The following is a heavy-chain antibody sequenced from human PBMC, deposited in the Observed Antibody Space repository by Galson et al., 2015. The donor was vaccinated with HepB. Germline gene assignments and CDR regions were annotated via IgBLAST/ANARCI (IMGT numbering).Heavy chain of an antibody. CDR3: ASSPPVLRFLEWLPASSYYYMDV. CDR2: IIPILGIA. Sequence: SVKVSCKASGGTFSSYAISWVRQAPGQGLEWMGGIIPILGIANYAQKFQGRVTITADKSTSTAYMELSSLRSEDTAVYYCASSPPVLRFLEWLPASSYYYMDVWGKGTTVTVSS. D-gene: IGHD3-3*01. CDR1: GGTFSSYA. J-gene: IGHJ6*03. V-gene: IGHV1-69*10.